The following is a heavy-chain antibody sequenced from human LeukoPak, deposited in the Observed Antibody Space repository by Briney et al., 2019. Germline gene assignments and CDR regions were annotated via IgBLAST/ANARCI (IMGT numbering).Heavy chain of an antibody. D-gene: IGHD3-10*01. CDR2: ISGSAINT. Sequence: GGSLRLSCAASGFTFSSYAMSWVRQAPGKGLEWVSGISGSAINTYYADSVKGRFTISRGNSQNTLYLQMSSLRAEDSAVYYCAKADGSGTYYTRPSDYWGQGTLVTVSS. J-gene: IGHJ4*02. V-gene: IGHV3-23*01. CDR1: GFTFSSYA. CDR3: AKADGSGTYYTRPSDY.